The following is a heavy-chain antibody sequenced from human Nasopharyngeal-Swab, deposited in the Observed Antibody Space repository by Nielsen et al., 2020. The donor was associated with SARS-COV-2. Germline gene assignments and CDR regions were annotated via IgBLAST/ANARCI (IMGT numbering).Heavy chain of an antibody. D-gene: IGHD1-26*01. CDR2: IYSGGST. CDR3: ARDLGSSGSSVSLDV. V-gene: IGHV3-53*04. Sequence: GGSLRLSCAASGFTVSSNYMSWVRQAPGKGLEWVSVIYSGGSTYYADSVKGRFTISRHNSKSTLYLQMNSLRAEDTAVYYCARDLGSSGSSVSLDVWGKGTTVTVSS. J-gene: IGHJ6*04. CDR1: GFTVSSNY.